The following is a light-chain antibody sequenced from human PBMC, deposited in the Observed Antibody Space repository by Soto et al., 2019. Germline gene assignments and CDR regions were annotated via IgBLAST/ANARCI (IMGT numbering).Light chain of an antibody. Sequence: QSALTQPASVSGSPGQSITISCTGTTSDVGRYNYVSWYQQHPGKAPKLIIYDVSNRPSGVSKRFSGSKSGNTASLTISGLQAEDEADYYCNSYTSSSTYVFGTGTKVTVL. CDR2: DVS. CDR1: TSDVGRYNY. V-gene: IGLV2-14*01. J-gene: IGLJ1*01. CDR3: NSYTSSSTYV.